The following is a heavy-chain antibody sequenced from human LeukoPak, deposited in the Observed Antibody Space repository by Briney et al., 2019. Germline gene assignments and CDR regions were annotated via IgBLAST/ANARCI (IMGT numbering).Heavy chain of an antibody. D-gene: IGHD2-15*01. CDR3: ARDGGSYGGGGEFDY. Sequence: GGSLRLSCAASGFTFSSYWMSWVRQAPGKGLEWVANIKQDGSEKYYVDSVKGRFTISRDNAKNSLYLQMNSLRAEDTALYYCARDGGSYGGGGEFDYWGQGTLVTVSS. CDR2: IKQDGSEK. V-gene: IGHV3-7*03. J-gene: IGHJ4*02. CDR1: GFTFSSYW.